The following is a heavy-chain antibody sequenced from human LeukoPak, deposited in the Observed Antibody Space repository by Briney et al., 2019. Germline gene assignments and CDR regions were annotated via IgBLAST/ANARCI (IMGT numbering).Heavy chain of an antibody. CDR2: IYSGGST. CDR3: ATYMITFGGVIRYFDY. CDR1: GFTVSSNY. Sequence: GGSLRLSCAASGFTVSSNYMSWVRQAPGKGLEWVSVIYSGGSTYYADSVKGRFTISRDNSENTLYLQMNSLRAEDTAVYYCATYMITFGGVIRYFDYWGQGTLVTVSS. V-gene: IGHV3-66*01. J-gene: IGHJ4*02. D-gene: IGHD3-16*02.